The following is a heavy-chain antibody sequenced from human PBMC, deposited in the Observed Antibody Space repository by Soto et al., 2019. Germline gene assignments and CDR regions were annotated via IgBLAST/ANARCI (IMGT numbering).Heavy chain of an antibody. Sequence: EVQLVESGGGLVQPGRSLRLSCAASGFTFGDYAMHWVRQAPGKGLEWVSGISWNSGSIGYADSVKGRFTISRDNAKNSLYLQMNSLRAEDTALSYCAKGISIWGAKVEYWGQGTLVTVSS. CDR3: AKGISIWGAKVEY. CDR1: GFTFGDYA. J-gene: IGHJ4*02. CDR2: ISWNSGSI. D-gene: IGHD3-16*01. V-gene: IGHV3-9*01.